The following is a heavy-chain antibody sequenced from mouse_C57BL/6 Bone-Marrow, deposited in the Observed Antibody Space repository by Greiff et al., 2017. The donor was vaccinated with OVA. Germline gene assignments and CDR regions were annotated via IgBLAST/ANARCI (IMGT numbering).Heavy chain of an antibody. CDR1: GFNIKDDY. CDR2: IDPENGDT. Sequence: VQLQQSGAELVRPGASVKLSCTASGFNIKDDYMHWVKQRPEQGLEWIGWIDPENGDTEYASKFQGKATRTADTSSNTAYLQLSSLTSEDTAVYYCTCYYDYAMDYWGQGTSVTVSS. D-gene: IGHD2-4*01. J-gene: IGHJ4*01. CDR3: TCYYDYAMDY. V-gene: IGHV14-4*01.